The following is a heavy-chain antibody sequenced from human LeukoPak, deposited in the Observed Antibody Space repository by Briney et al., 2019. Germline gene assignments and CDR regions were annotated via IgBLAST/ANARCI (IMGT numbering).Heavy chain of an antibody. J-gene: IGHJ6*04. CDR1: VYSVSISSAT. Sequence: SQTLSLTFAFSVYSVSISSATYHCIRQSPSRGLEWLGRTYYRSKWYSDYALSVKSRVTINPDTSKNQFSLQVRSVTPEDTAVYYHRSDLAGAIASIYFYGLEGWVEGTTVTVSS. CDR2: TYYRSKWYS. V-gene: IGHV6-1*01. D-gene: IGHD6-13*01. CDR3: RSDLAGAIASIYFYGLEG.